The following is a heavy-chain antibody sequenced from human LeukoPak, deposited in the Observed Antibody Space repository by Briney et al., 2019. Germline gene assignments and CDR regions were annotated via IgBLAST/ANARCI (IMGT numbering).Heavy chain of an antibody. J-gene: IGHJ3*02. D-gene: IGHD5-24*01. CDR1: GYSFTSYW. V-gene: IGHV5-51*01. Sequence: GESLKISCKGFGYSFTSYWIGWVRQMPGKGLEWMGIIYPGDSDTRYSPSFQGQVTISADKSISIAYLQWSSLKASDTAMYYCARTRDGFLSGAFDIWGQGTMLTVSS. CDR2: IYPGDSDT. CDR3: ARTRDGFLSGAFDI.